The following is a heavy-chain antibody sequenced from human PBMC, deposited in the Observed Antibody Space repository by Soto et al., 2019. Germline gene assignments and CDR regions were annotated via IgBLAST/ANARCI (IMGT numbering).Heavy chain of an antibody. CDR2: INPNSGGT. Sequence: ASVKVSCKAYGYTFTGYYMHWVRQAPGQGLEWMGWINPNSGGTNYAQKFQGWVTMTRDTSISTAYMELSRLRSDDTAVYYCARDGGSGWYLPFDYWGQGTLVTVS. CDR1: GYTFTGYY. D-gene: IGHD6-19*01. CDR3: ARDGGSGWYLPFDY. J-gene: IGHJ4*02. V-gene: IGHV1-2*04.